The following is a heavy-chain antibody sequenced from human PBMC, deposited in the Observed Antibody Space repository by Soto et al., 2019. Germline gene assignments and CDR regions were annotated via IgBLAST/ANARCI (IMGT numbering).Heavy chain of an antibody. CDR1: GGLFSSFA. CDR2: IIPVFGTT. J-gene: IGHJ4*02. Sequence: QEQLVQSGPEVKKPGSSVKVSCKDSGGLFSSFAISWVRQAPGQGLEWLGGIIPVFGTTNYAEKFQGRVTITADESTNTAYMELSSLRSGDTAMCYCGRGGGPYVWFNEFWGQGTLVTVTS. D-gene: IGHD3-16*01. V-gene: IGHV1-69*01. CDR3: GRGGGPYVWFNEF.